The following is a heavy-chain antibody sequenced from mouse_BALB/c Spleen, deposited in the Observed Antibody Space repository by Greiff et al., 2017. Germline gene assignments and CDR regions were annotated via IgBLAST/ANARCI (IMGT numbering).Heavy chain of an antibody. V-gene: IGHV1-4*01. CDR1: GYTFTSYT. Sequence: VQVVESGAELARPGASVKMSCKASGYTFTSYTMHWVKQRPGQGLEWIGYINPSSGYTNYNQKFKDKATLTADKSSSTAYMQLSSLTSEDSAVYYCARRMMYYFDYWGQGTTLTVSS. CDR2: INPSSGYT. CDR3: ARRMMYYFDY. D-gene: IGHD2-3*01. J-gene: IGHJ2*01.